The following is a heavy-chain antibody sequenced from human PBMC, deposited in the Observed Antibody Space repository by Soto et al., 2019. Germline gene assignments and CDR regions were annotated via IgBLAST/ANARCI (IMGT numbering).Heavy chain of an antibody. CDR3: ARRQCSGGACYALYYYGMDV. V-gene: IGHV3-23*01. CDR1: GFTFSSYA. CDR2: FIASCVTT. Sequence: GGSLRLSCAASGFTFSSYAMSWVRQAPGKGLEWVSDFIASCVTTYYADSVKGRFTVSRDNSKKMLYLQMDSLRVEDTALYFCARRQCSGGACYALYYYGMDVWGQGTTVTVSS. J-gene: IGHJ6*02. D-gene: IGHD2-15*01.